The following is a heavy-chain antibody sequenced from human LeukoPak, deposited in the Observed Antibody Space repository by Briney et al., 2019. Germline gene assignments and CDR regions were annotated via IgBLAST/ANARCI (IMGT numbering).Heavy chain of an antibody. J-gene: IGHJ4*02. Sequence: SETLSLTCGVSGYSISRGYYCAWTRQPPGKGLEWIGTIYHTGSTYYTPSLGSRVTLSVDTSKYEFSLNLNSVTAADTAVYYCERAGWIITIGIDYWGQGALVTVSS. CDR1: GYSISRGYY. V-gene: IGHV4-38-2*01. CDR3: ERAGWIITIGIDY. CDR2: IYHTGST. D-gene: IGHD3-10*01.